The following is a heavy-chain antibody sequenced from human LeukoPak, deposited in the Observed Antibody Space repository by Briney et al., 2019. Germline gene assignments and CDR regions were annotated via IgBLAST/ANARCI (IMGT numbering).Heavy chain of an antibody. D-gene: IGHD3-9*01. CDR3: ARRTYYDTLTGYNYWYFDL. V-gene: IGHV4-59*01. Sequence: SETLSLTCTFSGVSISDYYWSGVGKPQGRGWEGIGYIYYTGSTDYNPSLKSRVTMSVDTSKNQFSLNLRSVTATDTAVYYCARRTYYDTLTGYNYWYFDLWGRGTLVTVSS. CDR2: IYYTGST. CDR1: GVSISDYY. J-gene: IGHJ2*01.